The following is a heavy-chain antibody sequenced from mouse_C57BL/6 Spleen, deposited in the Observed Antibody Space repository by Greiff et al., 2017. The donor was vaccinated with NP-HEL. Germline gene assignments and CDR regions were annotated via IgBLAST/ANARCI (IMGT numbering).Heavy chain of an antibody. Sequence: QVQLKESGAELARPGASVKLSCKASGYTFTSYGISWVKQRTGQGLEWIGEIYPRSGNTYYNEKFKGKATLTADKSSSTAYMELRSLTSEDSAVYFCARSWDGYYEGAMDYWGQGTSVTVSS. V-gene: IGHV1-81*01. CDR2: IYPRSGNT. J-gene: IGHJ4*01. D-gene: IGHD2-3*01. CDR3: ARSWDGYYEGAMDY. CDR1: GYTFTSYG.